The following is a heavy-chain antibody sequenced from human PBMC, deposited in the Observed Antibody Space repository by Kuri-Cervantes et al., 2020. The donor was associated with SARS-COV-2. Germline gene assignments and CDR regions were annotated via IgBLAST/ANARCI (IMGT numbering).Heavy chain of an antibody. CDR1: GFTFSSYG. V-gene: IGHV3-30*02. J-gene: IGHJ6*03. Sequence: GESLKISCAASGFTFSSYGMHWVRQAPGKGLEWVAFIRYDGSNKYYADSVKGRFTISRDNSKNTLYLQMNSLRAEDTAVYYCAREQEDYYYYYYMDVWGKGTTVTVSS. CDR3: AREQEDYYYYYYMDV. CDR2: IRYDGSNK.